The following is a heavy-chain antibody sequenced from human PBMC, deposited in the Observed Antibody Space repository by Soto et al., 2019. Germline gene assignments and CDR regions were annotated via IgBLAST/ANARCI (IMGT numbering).Heavy chain of an antibody. CDR3: AKDSKQLVFYYYYYGMDV. V-gene: IGHV3-30*18. Sequence: GGSLRLSCAASGFTFSSYGMHWVRQAPGKGLEWVAVISYDGSNKYYADSVKGRFTISRDNSKNTLYLQMNSLRAEDTAVYYCAKDSKQLVFYYYYYGMDVWGQGTTVTVSS. CDR2: ISYDGSNK. J-gene: IGHJ6*02. D-gene: IGHD6-6*01. CDR1: GFTFSSYG.